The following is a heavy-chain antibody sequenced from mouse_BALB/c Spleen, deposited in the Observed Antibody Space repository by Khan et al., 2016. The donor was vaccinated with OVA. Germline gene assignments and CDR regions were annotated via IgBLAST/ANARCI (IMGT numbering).Heavy chain of an antibody. Sequence: QVQLKESGPGLVQPSQSLSITCTVSGFSLTTYGVHWVRQSPGKGLEWLGVIWSGGSTDYNAPFISRLSISKDSSKSHVFFKMNSLQVNDTAIYYGARNYDYDEGLAYWGQGTLVTGSA. D-gene: IGHD2-4*01. CDR2: IWSGGST. CDR3: ARNYDYDEGLAY. V-gene: IGHV2-2*02. J-gene: IGHJ3*01. CDR1: GFSLTTYG.